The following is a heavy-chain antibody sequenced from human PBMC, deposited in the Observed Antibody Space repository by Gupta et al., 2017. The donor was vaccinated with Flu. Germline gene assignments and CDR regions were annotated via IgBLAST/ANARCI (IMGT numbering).Heavy chain of an antibody. V-gene: IGHV1-24*01. D-gene: IGHD3-16*02. J-gene: IGHJ6*02. CDR3: AFTFGGVIGYYYGMDV. Sequence: GGFDPEDGETIYAQKFQGRVTMTEDTSTDTAYMELSSLRSEDTAVYYCAFTFGGVIGYYYGMDVWGQGTTVTVSS. CDR2: FDPEDGET.